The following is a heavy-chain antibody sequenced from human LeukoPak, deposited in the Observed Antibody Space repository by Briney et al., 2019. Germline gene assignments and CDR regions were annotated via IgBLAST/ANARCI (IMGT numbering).Heavy chain of an antibody. Sequence: SETLSLTCAVYGGSFSGCYWSWIRQPPGKGLEWIGEINHSGSTNYNPSLKSRVTISVDTSKNQFSLKLSSVTAADTAVYYCAREGRWLVTGYFQHWGQGTLVTVSS. D-gene: IGHD6-19*01. CDR3: AREGRWLVTGYFQH. J-gene: IGHJ1*01. V-gene: IGHV4-34*01. CDR2: INHSGST. CDR1: GGSFSGCY.